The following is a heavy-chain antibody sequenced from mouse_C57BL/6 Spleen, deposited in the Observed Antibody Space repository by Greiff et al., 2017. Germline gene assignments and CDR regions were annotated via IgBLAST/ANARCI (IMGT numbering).Heavy chain of an antibody. Sequence: VQLQQSGAELVRPGASVKLSCTASGFNIKDYYMHWVKQRPEQGLEWIGRIDPEDGDTEYAPKFPGKATMTADTSSNPAYLQLSRLTSEDTAVYYCTRQLRLREAMDYWGQGTSGTVSS. D-gene: IGHD3-2*02. CDR3: TRQLRLREAMDY. CDR1: GFNIKDYY. V-gene: IGHV14-1*01. CDR2: IDPEDGDT. J-gene: IGHJ4*01.